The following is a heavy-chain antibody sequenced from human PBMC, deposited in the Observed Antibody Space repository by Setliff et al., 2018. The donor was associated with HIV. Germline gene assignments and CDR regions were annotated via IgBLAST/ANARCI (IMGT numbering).Heavy chain of an antibody. J-gene: IGHJ4*02. V-gene: IGHV3-21*01. CDR1: GFTFTDYT. D-gene: IGHD7-27*01. CDR2: ITSGSTYV. CDR3: ARQGNWEFDC. Sequence: PGGSLRLSCAASGFTFTDYTMNWVRQAPGKGLEWVSSITSGSTYVNYADSVKGRFSISRDNSKNSLYLQMISLRAEDTALYYCARQGNWEFDCWGQGTLVTVSS.